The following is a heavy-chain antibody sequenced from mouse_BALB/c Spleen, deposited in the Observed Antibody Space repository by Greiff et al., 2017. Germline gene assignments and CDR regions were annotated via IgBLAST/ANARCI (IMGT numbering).Heavy chain of an antibody. Sequence: VQLQQPGAELVKPGASVKLSCKASGYTFTSYWMHWVKQRPGQGLEWIGEIDPSDSYTNYNQKFKGKATLTVDKSSSTAYMQLSSLTSEDSAVYYWARVTTATGFDYWGQGTTLTDSS. D-gene: IGHD1-2*01. J-gene: IGHJ2*01. CDR2: IDPSDSYT. V-gene: IGHV1-69*02. CDR3: ARVTTATGFDY. CDR1: GYTFTSYW.